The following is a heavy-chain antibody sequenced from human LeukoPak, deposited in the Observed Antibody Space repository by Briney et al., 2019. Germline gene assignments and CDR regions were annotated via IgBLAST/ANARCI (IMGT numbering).Heavy chain of an antibody. CDR2: ISDSGGST. CDR1: GFSLSRYA. V-gene: IGHV3-23*01. CDR3: AKCRGSSWSDYFDY. Sequence: QPGASLRLSCAVSGFSLSRYAMSWVRKAPGKGLEWVSAISDSGGSTYYADSVKGRSTIPRDNSRNTLYLQMNTLRAEDTAVYYCAKCRGSSWSDYFDYWGQGTLVTVSS. D-gene: IGHD6-13*01. J-gene: IGHJ4*02.